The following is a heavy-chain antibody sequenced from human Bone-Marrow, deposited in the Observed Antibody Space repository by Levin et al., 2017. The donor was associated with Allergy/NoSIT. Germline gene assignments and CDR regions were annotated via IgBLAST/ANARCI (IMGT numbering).Heavy chain of an antibody. CDR3: ARSPRIAVAFFDY. CDR1: GGSISSGDYY. CDR2: IYYSGST. Sequence: LRLSCTVSGGSISSGDYYWSWIRQPPGKGLEWIGYIYYSGSTYYNPSLKSRVTISVDTSKNQFSLKLSSVTAADTAVYYCARSPRIAVAFFDYWGQGTLVTVSS. V-gene: IGHV4-30-4*01. D-gene: IGHD6-19*01. J-gene: IGHJ4*02.